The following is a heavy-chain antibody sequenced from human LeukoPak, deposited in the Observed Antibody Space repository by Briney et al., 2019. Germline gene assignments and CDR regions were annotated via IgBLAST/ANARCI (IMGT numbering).Heavy chain of an antibody. V-gene: IGHV3-53*01. J-gene: IGHJ3*02. CDR1: GFTVSNSY. CDR3: AKDEEGYAFDI. Sequence: PGGSLRLSCAASGFTVSNSYVSWVRQAPGKGLEWVSIIYTGGNTVYADSVKGRFTISRDNSRNTLYLQMNSLRAEDTAVYYCAKDEEGYAFDIWGQGTMVTVSS. CDR2: IYTGGNT.